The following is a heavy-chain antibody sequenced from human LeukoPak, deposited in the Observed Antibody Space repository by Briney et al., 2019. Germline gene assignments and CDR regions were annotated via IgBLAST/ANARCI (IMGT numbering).Heavy chain of an antibody. Sequence: SVKVSCKASGGTFSSYAISWVRQAPGQGLEWMGGIIPIFGTANYAQKFQGRVTITADESTSTAYMELSSLRSEDTAVYYCARDYYDGSGSADYWGQGTLVTVSS. CDR1: GGTFSSYA. CDR3: ARDYYDGSGSADY. CDR2: IIPIFGTA. J-gene: IGHJ4*02. V-gene: IGHV1-69*13. D-gene: IGHD3-22*01.